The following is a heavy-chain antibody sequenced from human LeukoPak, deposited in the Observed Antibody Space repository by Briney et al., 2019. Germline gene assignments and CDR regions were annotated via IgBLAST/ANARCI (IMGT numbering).Heavy chain of an antibody. CDR1: GFTFSSYS. Sequence: PGGSLRLSCAASGFTFSSYSMNWVRQAPGKGLEWVSSISSSSYIYYADSVKGRFTISRDNAKNSLYLQMNSLRAEDTAVYYCARVATEYYDFWSGYFVSYGMDVWGQGTTVTVSS. V-gene: IGHV3-21*01. CDR2: ISSSSYI. D-gene: IGHD3-3*01. CDR3: ARVATEYYDFWSGYFVSYGMDV. J-gene: IGHJ6*02.